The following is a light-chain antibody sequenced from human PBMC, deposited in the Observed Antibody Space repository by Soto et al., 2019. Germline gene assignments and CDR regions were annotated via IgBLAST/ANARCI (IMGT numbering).Light chain of an antibody. V-gene: IGKV3D-20*02. CDR2: AAS. CDR3: QQRSNWPLT. Sequence: EIVLTQSPGTLSLSPGESATLSCRASQSVSSYLAWYQQRPGQAPRLLIYAASRRATGIPDRFSGSGSGTDFTLTISRLEPEDFAVYYCQQRSNWPLTFGQGTRLEIK. CDR1: QSVSSY. J-gene: IGKJ5*01.